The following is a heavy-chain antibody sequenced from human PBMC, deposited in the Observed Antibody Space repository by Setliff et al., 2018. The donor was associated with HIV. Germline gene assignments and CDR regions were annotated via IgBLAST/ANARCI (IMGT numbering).Heavy chain of an antibody. CDR1: GYTLGGNY. CDR3: ARDDQYYDMGSIISDYYFDL. CDR2: IDPNSGGT. D-gene: IGHD3-22*01. V-gene: IGHV1-2*02. J-gene: IGHJ2*01. Sequence: ASVKVSCKASGYTLGGNYMHWVRQAPGQGLEWMGWIDPNSGGTNYAQKFEGRVTMTRDTTVNTVYIEVSSLRSDDTAVYYCARDDQYYDMGSIISDYYFDLWGQGTLVTVSS.